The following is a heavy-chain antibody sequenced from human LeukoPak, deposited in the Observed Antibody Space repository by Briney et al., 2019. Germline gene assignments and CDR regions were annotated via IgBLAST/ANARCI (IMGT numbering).Heavy chain of an antibody. CDR2: INHSGST. V-gene: IGHV4-34*01. CDR1: GGSFSGYY. D-gene: IGHD6-19*01. CDR3: ARSSGWSLEDAFDI. J-gene: IGHJ3*02. Sequence: SETLSLTCAVYGGSFSGYYWSWIRQPPGKGLEWIGEINHSGSTNYNPSLKSRVTISVDTSKNQFSLKLSSVTAADTAVYYCARSSGWSLEDAFDIWGQGTMVTVSS.